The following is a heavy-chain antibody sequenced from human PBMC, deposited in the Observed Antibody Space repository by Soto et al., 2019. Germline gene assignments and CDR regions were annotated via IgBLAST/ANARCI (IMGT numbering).Heavy chain of an antibody. Sequence: ASVKVSCTTSGYIFTDYYSHWVRQAPGQGLEWMGYINPKNGDTTYEQKFQGWVTMTRDTSVNTAYIDLRSLRFNDTAVYYCARDQGNSSSWPIDFWGQGTQVTVSS. CDR3: ARDQGNSSSWPIDF. CDR2: INPKNGDT. CDR1: GYIFTDYY. J-gene: IGHJ4*02. V-gene: IGHV1-2*04. D-gene: IGHD6-13*01.